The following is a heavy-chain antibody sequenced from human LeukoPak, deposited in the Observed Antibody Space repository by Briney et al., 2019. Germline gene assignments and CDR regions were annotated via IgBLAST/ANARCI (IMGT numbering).Heavy chain of an antibody. V-gene: IGHV1-2*02. CDR1: GYTFTGYY. Sequence: ASVKVSCKASGYTFTGYYMHWVRQAPGQGLEWMGWINPNSGGTNYAQKFQGRVTMTRDTSISTAYMELSRLRSDDTAVYYCAGPSRGYSYGYYYYGMDAWGQGTTVTVSS. D-gene: IGHD5-18*01. J-gene: IGHJ6*02. CDR2: INPNSGGT. CDR3: AGPSRGYSYGYYYYGMDA.